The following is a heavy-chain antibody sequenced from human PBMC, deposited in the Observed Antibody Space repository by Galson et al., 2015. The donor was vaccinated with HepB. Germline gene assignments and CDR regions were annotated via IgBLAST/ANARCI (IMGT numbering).Heavy chain of an antibody. CDR1: GFTFSSYA. V-gene: IGHV3-30*04. CDR3: ARPHYDILTGYYLVYYANYFDY. J-gene: IGHJ4*02. Sequence: SLRLSCAASGFTFSSYAMHWVRQAPGKGLEWVAVISYDGSNKYYADSVKGRFTISRDNSKNTLYLQMNSLRAEDTAVYYCARPHYDILTGYYLVYYANYFDYWGQGTLVTVSS. D-gene: IGHD3-9*01. CDR2: ISYDGSNK.